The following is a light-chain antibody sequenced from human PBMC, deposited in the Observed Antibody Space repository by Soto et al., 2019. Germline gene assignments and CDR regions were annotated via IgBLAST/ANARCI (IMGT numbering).Light chain of an antibody. CDR2: DGS. V-gene: IGLV2-23*01. Sequence: QSVLTQPASVSGSPGQSITISCTGTSSDVGSYNLVSWYQQHPGKAPKLLIYDGSKRPSGVSNRFSESKSGNTASLTISGLQAEDEADYYCCSYVGNSAWVFGSGTKVNVL. CDR3: CSYVGNSAWV. CDR1: SSDVGSYNL. J-gene: IGLJ1*01.